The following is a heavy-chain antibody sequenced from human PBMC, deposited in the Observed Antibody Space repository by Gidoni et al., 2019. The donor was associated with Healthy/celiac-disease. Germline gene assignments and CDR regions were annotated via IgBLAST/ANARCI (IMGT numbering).Heavy chain of an antibody. CDR1: GGTFSSYA. CDR3: ARDRARRDGYNEDAFDI. Sequence: QVQLVQSGAEVKKPGSSVKVSCKASGGTFSSYAISWVRQAPGQGLEWMGGIIPIFGIANYAQKFQGRVTITADESTSTAYMELSSLRSEDTAVYYCARDRARRDGYNEDAFDIWGQGTMVTVSS. J-gene: IGHJ3*02. CDR2: IIPIFGIA. V-gene: IGHV1-69*01. D-gene: IGHD5-12*01.